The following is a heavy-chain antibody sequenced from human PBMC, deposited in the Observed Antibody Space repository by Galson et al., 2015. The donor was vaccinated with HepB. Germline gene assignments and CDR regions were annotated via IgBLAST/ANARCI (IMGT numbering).Heavy chain of an antibody. CDR2: FDPEDGET. CDR3: ATVIGLTNFWSGYPHYFDY. Sequence: SVKVSCKVSGFTLTDLSMHWVRQAPGKGLEWMGGFDPEDGETIYAQKFQGRVTMTEDTSTDTAYMELSRLRSENTAVYYCATVIGLTNFWSGYPHYFDYWGQGTLVTVSS. D-gene: IGHD3-3*01. V-gene: IGHV1-24*01. CDR1: GFTLTDLS. J-gene: IGHJ4*02.